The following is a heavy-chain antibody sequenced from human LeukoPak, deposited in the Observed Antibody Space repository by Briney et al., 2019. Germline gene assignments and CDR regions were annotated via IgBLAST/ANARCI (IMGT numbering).Heavy chain of an antibody. CDR3: AKGSGSFDFWSGYYPRVI. CDR2: IRYDGSNK. Sequence: PGGSLRLSCAASGFTFSSYGMHWVRQAPGKGLEWVAFIRYDGSNKYYAYSVKGRFTISRDNSKNTLYLQMNSLRAEDTAVYYCAKGSGSFDFWSGYYPRVIWGQGTLVTVSS. V-gene: IGHV3-30*02. D-gene: IGHD3-3*01. CDR1: GFTFSSYG. J-gene: IGHJ4*02.